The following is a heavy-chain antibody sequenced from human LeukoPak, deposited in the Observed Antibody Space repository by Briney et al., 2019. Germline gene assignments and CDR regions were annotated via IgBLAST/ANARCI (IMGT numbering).Heavy chain of an antibody. CDR3: ARERYNWNDYYFDY. J-gene: IGHJ4*02. V-gene: IGHV3-53*01. CDR1: GFTVSSNY. CDR2: IYSGGST. D-gene: IGHD1-1*01. Sequence: GGSLRLSCAASGFTVSSNYMSWVRQAPGKGLEWVSVIYSGGSTYYADSVKGRFTISRDNSKNTLYLQMNSLRAEDTAVYYCARERYNWNDYYFDYWGQGTLVTVSS.